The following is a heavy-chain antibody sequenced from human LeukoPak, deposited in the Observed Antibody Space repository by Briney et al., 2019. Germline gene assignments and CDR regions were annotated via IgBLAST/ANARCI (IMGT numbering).Heavy chain of an antibody. V-gene: IGHV3-7*01. CDR1: GFTFSSYW. J-gene: IGHJ4*02. CDR3: ARESFRGYTWIQLWHHPFDY. Sequence: GGSLRLSCAASGFTFSSYWMSWVRQAQGKGLEWVANIKQDGSEKYYVDSVKGRFTISRDNAKNSLYLQMNSLRAEDTAVYYCARESFRGYTWIQLWHHPFDYWGQGTLVTVSS. CDR2: IKQDGSEK. D-gene: IGHD5-18*01.